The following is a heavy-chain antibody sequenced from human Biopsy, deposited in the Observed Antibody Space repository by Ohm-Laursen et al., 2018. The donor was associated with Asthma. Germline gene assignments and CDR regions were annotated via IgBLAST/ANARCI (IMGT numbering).Heavy chain of an antibody. CDR1: GFTVSRDH. CDR2: IYSGGTS. V-gene: IGHV3-53*01. D-gene: IGHD3-22*01. J-gene: IGHJ4*02. CDR3: ARGDSSNWSHYYFDY. Sequence: SLRLSCTATGFTVSRDHMFWVRQAPGKGLEWVSVIYSGGTSHTADSVRGWFTISRDFSKNTLHLQMHSLRAEDTAVYYCARGDSSNWSHYYFDYWGQGTLVTVSS.